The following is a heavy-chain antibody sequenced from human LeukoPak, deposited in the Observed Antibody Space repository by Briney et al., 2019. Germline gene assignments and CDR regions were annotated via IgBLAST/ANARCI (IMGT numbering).Heavy chain of an antibody. Sequence: PGGSLRLSCAASGFTFSRYAMHWVRQAPGKGLEWVAVISYDGSNEYYADSVKGRFTISRDNDKNSLYLQMNSLRAEDTAVYYCARVGGYCTNGVCDFDYWGQGTLVTVSS. CDR3: ARVGGYCTNGVCDFDY. CDR1: GFTFSRYA. D-gene: IGHD2-8*01. CDR2: ISYDGSNE. V-gene: IGHV3-30-3*01. J-gene: IGHJ4*02.